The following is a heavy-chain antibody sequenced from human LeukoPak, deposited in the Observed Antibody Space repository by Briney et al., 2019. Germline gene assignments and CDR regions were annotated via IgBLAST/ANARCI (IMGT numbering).Heavy chain of an antibody. Sequence: SETLSLTCTVSGGSISSYSWNWIRQPPGKGLEWIGYIYYSGRTDYNPSLKSRVTMSIDTSKNQFSLKLSSVTAADTAVYYCARGRSLYFDYWGQGTLVTVSS. J-gene: IGHJ4*02. CDR2: IYYSGRT. V-gene: IGHV4-59*12. CDR1: GGSISSYS. CDR3: ARGRSLYFDY.